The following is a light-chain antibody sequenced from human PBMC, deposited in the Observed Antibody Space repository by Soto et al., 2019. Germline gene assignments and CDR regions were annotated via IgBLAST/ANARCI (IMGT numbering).Light chain of an antibody. J-gene: IGKJ5*01. V-gene: IGKV3-11*01. CDR2: DAC. Sequence: EIVLVQSGDTRSLPPREKANIYFKASQSVKSYLAWYQQKPGQAHRLISYDACNRATGIPDRFSGSGSGTDFTLTIRRLEPEDFAVYYCQKYNTWPPITFGQGTRLEV. CDR1: QSVKSY. CDR3: QKYNTWPPIT.